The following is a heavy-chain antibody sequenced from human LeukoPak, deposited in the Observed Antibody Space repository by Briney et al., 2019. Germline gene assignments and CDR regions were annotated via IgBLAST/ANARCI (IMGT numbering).Heavy chain of an antibody. CDR2: ISYDGSNK. J-gene: IGHJ4*02. D-gene: IGHD6-13*01. V-gene: IGHV3-30-3*01. CDR1: GFTFSSYD. Sequence: QSGRSLRLSCAASGFTFSSYDMHWVRQAPGKGLEWVAVISYDGSNKYYADSVKGRFTISRDNSKNTLYLQKNSLRPEDTAVYYCARVWTRDGSSWPPFDYWGQGTLVTVSS. CDR3: ARVWTRDGSSWPPFDY.